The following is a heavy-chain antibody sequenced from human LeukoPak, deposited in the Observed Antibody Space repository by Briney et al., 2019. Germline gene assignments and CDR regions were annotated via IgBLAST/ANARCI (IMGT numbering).Heavy chain of an antibody. Sequence: SETLSLTCAVYGGSFSGYYWSWIRQPPGKGLEWIGEINHSGSTNYNPSLKSRVTISVDTSKNQFSLKLSSVTAADTAVYYCARSITMIVVVIPPVDAFDILGQGTMVTVSS. V-gene: IGHV4-34*01. D-gene: IGHD3-22*01. J-gene: IGHJ3*02. CDR3: ARSITMIVVVIPPVDAFDI. CDR2: INHSGST. CDR1: GGSFSGYY.